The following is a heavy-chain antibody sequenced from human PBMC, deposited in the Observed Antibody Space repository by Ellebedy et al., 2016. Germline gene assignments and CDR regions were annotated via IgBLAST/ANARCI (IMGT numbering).Heavy chain of an antibody. J-gene: IGHJ6*02. CDR3: ARSPYYDILTGEGGTSYYYGMDV. CDR1: GYTFTSYG. V-gene: IGHV1-24*01. D-gene: IGHD3-9*01. Sequence: ASVKVSCKASGYTFTSYGISWVRQAPGQGLEWMGGFDPEDGETIYAQKFQGRVTMTEDTSTDTAYMELSSLRSEDTAVYYCARSPYYDILTGEGGTSYYYGMDVWGQGTTVTVSS. CDR2: FDPEDGET.